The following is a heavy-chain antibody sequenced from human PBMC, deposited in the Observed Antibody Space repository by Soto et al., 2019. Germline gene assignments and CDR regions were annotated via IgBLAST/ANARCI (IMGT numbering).Heavy chain of an antibody. V-gene: IGHV4-59*01. CDR1: GGSISSYY. D-gene: IGHD2-21*01. Sequence: QVLLQESGPGLVKPSETLSLTCTVSGGSISSYYWSWIRQSPGKGLEWIGYIHYIGSTNYNPSLESRVTISIDTSRNQLSLNLTSVTAADTAIYYCARYRFQMSEIGANWFDPWGQGTLVTVSS. CDR2: IHYIGST. CDR3: ARYRFQMSEIGANWFDP. J-gene: IGHJ5*02.